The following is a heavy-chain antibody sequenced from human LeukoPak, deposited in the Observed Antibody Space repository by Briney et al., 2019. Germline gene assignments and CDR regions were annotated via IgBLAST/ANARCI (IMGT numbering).Heavy chain of an antibody. CDR1: GYTFTSYG. Sequence: ASVKVSCKASGYTFTSYGISWVRQAPGQGLEWMGWISAYNGNTNYAQKLQGRVTMTTDTSTSTAYMELRSLRSDDTAVYYCARDRTYYDYVWVSYRPFGFGYWGQGTLVTVSS. V-gene: IGHV1-18*01. D-gene: IGHD3-16*02. J-gene: IGHJ4*02. CDR3: ARDRTYYDYVWVSYRPFGFGY. CDR2: ISAYNGNT.